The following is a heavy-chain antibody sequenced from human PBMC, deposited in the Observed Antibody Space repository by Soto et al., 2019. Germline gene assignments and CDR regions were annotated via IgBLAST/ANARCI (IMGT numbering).Heavy chain of an antibody. Sequence: EVQLVESGGGLVQPGGSLRLSCAASGFTVSSNYMSWVRQAPGKGLEWVSVIYSGGSTYYADSVKGRLTISRDNSKNTLYLQMNSLRAEDTAVYYCAADPYGDYFQHWGQGTLVTVSS. D-gene: IGHD4-17*01. CDR1: GFTVSSNY. V-gene: IGHV3-66*01. CDR3: AADPYGDYFQH. J-gene: IGHJ1*01. CDR2: IYSGGST.